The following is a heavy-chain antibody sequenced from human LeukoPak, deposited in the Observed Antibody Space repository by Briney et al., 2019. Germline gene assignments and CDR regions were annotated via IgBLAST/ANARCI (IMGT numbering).Heavy chain of an antibody. J-gene: IGHJ4*02. V-gene: IGHV4-4*07. D-gene: IGHD2-15*01. CDR1: GVSISSYY. Sequence: PSECLSLTCTVSGVSISSYYWSWIRQPAGKGLEWIGRIYTSGTTNYNPSLESRVNMSVDTSKNQFTLKLTSVTAADTAVYYCARDELGYCSGGPCLFYFDYQGQGGLLTVSS. CDR2: IYTSGTT. CDR3: ARDELGYCSGGPCLFYFDY.